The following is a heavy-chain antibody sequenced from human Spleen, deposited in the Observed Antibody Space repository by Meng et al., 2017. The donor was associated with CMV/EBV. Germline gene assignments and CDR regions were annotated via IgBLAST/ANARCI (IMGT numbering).Heavy chain of an antibody. CDR3: ARDVGGDGYNRYSFDY. V-gene: IGHV1-2*02. CDR2: INPNSGGP. CDR1: GYTFTGYS. Sequence: ASVQVSCKASGYTFTGYSLHWVRQAPGQGLEWMGWINPNSGGPDYAQNFQGRVTMTRDTSISTAYMELSRLTSDDTAVYYCARDVGGDGYNRYSFDYWGQGTLVTVSS. J-gene: IGHJ4*02. D-gene: IGHD5-24*01.